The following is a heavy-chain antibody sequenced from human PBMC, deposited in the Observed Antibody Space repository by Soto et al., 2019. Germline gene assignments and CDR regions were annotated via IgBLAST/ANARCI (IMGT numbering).Heavy chain of an antibody. D-gene: IGHD3-3*01. CDR1: GFTFDDYA. Sequence: EVQLVESGGGLVQPGRSLRLSCAASGFTFDDYAMYWVRQAPGKGLEWVSGISWNSGSIGYADSVKGRFTISRDNAKNSLYLQMNSLRAEDTALYYCAKDEDYDFWSGYYDYWGQGTLVTVSS. J-gene: IGHJ4*02. CDR2: ISWNSGSI. CDR3: AKDEDYDFWSGYYDY. V-gene: IGHV3-9*01.